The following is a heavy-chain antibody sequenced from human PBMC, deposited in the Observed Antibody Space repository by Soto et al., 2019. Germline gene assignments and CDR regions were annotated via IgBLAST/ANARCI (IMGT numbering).Heavy chain of an antibody. D-gene: IGHD6-19*01. CDR1: GFTFSSYA. J-gene: IGHJ4*02. CDR2: ISYDGSNK. CDR3: ASLAVADFHFDY. Sequence: PGGSLRLSCAASGFTFSSYAMHWVRQAPGKGLEWVAVISYDGSNKYYADSVKGRFTISRDNSKNTLYLQMNSLRVEYTAVYYCASLAVADFHFDYWGQGTLVTVSS. V-gene: IGHV3-30-3*01.